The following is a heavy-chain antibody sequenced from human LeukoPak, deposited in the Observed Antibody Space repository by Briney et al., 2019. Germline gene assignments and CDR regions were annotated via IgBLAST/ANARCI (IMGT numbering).Heavy chain of an antibody. Sequence: SETLSLTCSVSGYAISSGYFWGWIRQPPGKGLEWIGTIYHSGSTYYNPSLKSRVTISVDTSKNQFSLKLSSVTAADTAVYYCARIRGYMSYYYYYMDVWGKGTTVTVSS. D-gene: IGHD3-22*01. CDR2: IYHSGST. CDR3: ARIRGYMSYYYYYMDV. CDR1: GYAISSGYF. V-gene: IGHV4-38-2*02. J-gene: IGHJ6*03.